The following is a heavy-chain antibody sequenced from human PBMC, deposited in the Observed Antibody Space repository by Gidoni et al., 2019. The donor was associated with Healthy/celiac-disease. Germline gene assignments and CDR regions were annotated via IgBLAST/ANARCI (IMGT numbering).Heavy chain of an antibody. J-gene: IGHJ4*02. CDR2: IWYDGSNK. CDR1: GFTFSSYG. V-gene: IGHV3-33*01. Sequence: QVQLVESGGGVVQPGRSLSLPCAASGFTFSSYGMHWVRQAPGKGLEWVAVIWYDGSNKYYADSVKGRFTISRDNSKNTLYLQMNSLRAEDTAVYYCARAPQEVAYCGGDCYGPDYWGQGTLVTVSS. D-gene: IGHD2-21*02. CDR3: ARAPQEVAYCGGDCYGPDY.